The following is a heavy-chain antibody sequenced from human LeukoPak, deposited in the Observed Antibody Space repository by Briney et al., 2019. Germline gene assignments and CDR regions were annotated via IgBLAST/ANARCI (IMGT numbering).Heavy chain of an antibody. V-gene: IGHV4-34*01. Sequence: SETLSLSSAVYGGSFSGYYWGWIRQPPGKGLEWIGSIYYSGSTYYNPSLKSRVTISVDTSKNQFSLKLSSVTAADTAVYYCARGGGPYYYDSSGYHPYDYWGQGTLVTVSS. CDR3: ARGGGPYYYDSSGYHPYDY. CDR1: GGSFSGYY. J-gene: IGHJ4*02. D-gene: IGHD3-22*01. CDR2: IYYSGST.